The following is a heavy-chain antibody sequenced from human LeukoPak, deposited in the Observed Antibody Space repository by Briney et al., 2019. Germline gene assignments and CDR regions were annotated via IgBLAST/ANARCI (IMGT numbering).Heavy chain of an antibody. Sequence: GGSLRLSCAASGFTVNSNYMSWVRQAPGKGLEWVSVIYSGGSTYYADSVKGRFTISRDNSKNTLYLQMNSLRAEDTAVYYCARDSTSWSYYYYMDVWGKGTTVTVSS. CDR3: ARDSTSWSYYYYMDV. D-gene: IGHD2-2*01. CDR1: GFTVNSNY. CDR2: IYSGGST. J-gene: IGHJ6*03. V-gene: IGHV3-53*01.